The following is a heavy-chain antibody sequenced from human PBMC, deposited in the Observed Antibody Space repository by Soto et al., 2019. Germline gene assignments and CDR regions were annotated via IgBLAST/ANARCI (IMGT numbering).Heavy chain of an antibody. Sequence: GASVKVSCKASGYTFTGYYMHWVRQAPGQGLKWMGWINPNSGGTNYAQKFQGWVTMTRDTSISTAYMELSRLRSDDTAVYYCARDGLCSGGSCYSPDTAMVHNYYYGMDVWGQGTTVTVSS. CDR2: INPNSGGT. CDR3: ARDGLCSGGSCYSPDTAMVHNYYYGMDV. CDR1: GYTFTGYY. D-gene: IGHD2-15*01. J-gene: IGHJ6*02. V-gene: IGHV1-2*04.